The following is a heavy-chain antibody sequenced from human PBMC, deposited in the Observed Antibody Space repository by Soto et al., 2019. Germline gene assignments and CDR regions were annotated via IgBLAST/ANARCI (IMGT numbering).Heavy chain of an antibody. CDR1: GFTFSSYG. J-gene: IGHJ1*01. Sequence: QVQLVESGGGVVQPGRSLRLSCAASGFTFSSYGMHWVRQAPGKGLEWVAVISYDGSNEEYADSVKGRFTISRDNAKNKLYLQMSRLGAAAPAVYDCAKAPGPSVSPQLWGPGTLVTVSS. V-gene: IGHV3-30*18. CDR3: AKAPGPSVSPQL. CDR2: ISYDGSNE.